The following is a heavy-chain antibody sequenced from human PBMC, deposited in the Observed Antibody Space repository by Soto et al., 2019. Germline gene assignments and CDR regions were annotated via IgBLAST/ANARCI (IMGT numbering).Heavy chain of an antibody. CDR3: AKELPHIVVAGLDY. CDR2: ISRNSGSI. D-gene: IGHD6-19*01. Sequence: EVQLVESGGGLVQPGRSLRLSCAASGFTFDDYAMHWVRQSPGKGLEWVSGISRNSGSIGYADSVKGRLAISRDNAKNSLYLQINSLRAEDKALYYCAKELPHIVVAGLDYWGQGTLVTVSS. J-gene: IGHJ4*02. V-gene: IGHV3-9*01. CDR1: GFTFDDYA.